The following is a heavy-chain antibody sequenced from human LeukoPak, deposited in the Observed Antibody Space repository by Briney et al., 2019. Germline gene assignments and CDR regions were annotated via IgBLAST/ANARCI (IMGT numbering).Heavy chain of an antibody. CDR1: GGTFSSYV. J-gene: IGHJ6*02. CDR3: GRDYHLGGIDV. CDR2: IILIFGTA. Sequence: GASVKVSCKASGGTFSSYVISWVRQAPGQGLEWMGGIILIFGTANYAQKFQGRVTIIADESTSTAYMELSSLRSEDTAVYYCGRDYHLGGIDVWGQGTTVTVSS. V-gene: IGHV1-69*13. D-gene: IGHD3-3*02.